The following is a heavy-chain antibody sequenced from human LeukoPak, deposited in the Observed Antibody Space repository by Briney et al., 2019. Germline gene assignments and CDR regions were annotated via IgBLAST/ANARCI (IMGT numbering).Heavy chain of an antibody. CDR2: MSYDGSNK. CDR1: GFTFSSYA. V-gene: IGHV3-30-3*01. D-gene: IGHD5-18*01. CDR3: ARETYSYGFDY. J-gene: IGHJ4*02. Sequence: GGSLRLSCAASGFTFSSYAMHWVRQAPGKGLEWVAVMSYDGSNKYYADSVKGRFTISRDNSKNTLYLQMNSLRAEDTAVYYCARETYSYGFDYWGQGTLVTVSS.